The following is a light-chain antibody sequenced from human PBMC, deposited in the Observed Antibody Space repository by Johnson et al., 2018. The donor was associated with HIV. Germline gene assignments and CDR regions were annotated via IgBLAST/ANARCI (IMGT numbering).Light chain of an antibody. CDR1: SSNIGNNY. CDR2: DNN. V-gene: IGLV1-51*01. CDR3: GTWDSSLSAGV. Sequence: QSVLTQPPSVSAAPGQKVTISCSGSSSNIGNNYVSWYQQFPGTAPKLLISDNNKRPSGITDRFSGSKSGTSATLGITGIQTGDEADYYCGTWDSSLSAGVFGTGTKVTVL. J-gene: IGLJ1*01.